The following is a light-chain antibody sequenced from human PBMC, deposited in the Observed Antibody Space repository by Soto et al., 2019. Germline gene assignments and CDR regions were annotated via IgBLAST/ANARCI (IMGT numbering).Light chain of an antibody. CDR1: SSDVGAYNY. J-gene: IGLJ2*01. CDR3: ASYAGSDTVV. V-gene: IGLV2-14*01. CDR2: DVS. Sequence: QSVLTQPASVSGSPGQSITISCTGTSSDVGAYNYVSWYQQYPGKVPKLMIYDVSNRPSGVSNRFSASKSGNTASLSIAGLQAEDEADYYCASYAGSDTVVFGGGTKLPS.